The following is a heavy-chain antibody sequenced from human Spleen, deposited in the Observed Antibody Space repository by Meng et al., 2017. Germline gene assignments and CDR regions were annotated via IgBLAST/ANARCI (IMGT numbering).Heavy chain of an antibody. CDR3: ARVRYTRWDYYFDS. V-gene: IGHV4-4*02. D-gene: IGHD1-26*01. CDR2: IYDSGNT. J-gene: IGHJ4*02. Sequence: GRLPEAGPGLVKPSGTLSLTCAVSGGFIVSTNWWSWVRQTPGKGLEWIGEIYDSGNTNYNPSLKSRVTISVDKSKNQFSLKLSSVTAADTAVYYCARVRYTRWDYYFDSWGQGTLVTVSS. CDR1: GGFIVSTNW.